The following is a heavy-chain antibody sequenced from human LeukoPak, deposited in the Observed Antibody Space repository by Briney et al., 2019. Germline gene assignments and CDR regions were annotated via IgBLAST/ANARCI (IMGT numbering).Heavy chain of an antibody. Sequence: GGSLRLSCAASGFTFSDYFMSWIRQAPGKGLEWVSYISSGGSTMYYADSVKGRFTISRDNAKKSLYLQMNSLRAEDTAVYYCAAAPQTYRYLGYWGQGTLVTVSS. J-gene: IGHJ4*02. V-gene: IGHV3-11*04. CDR2: ISSGGSTM. CDR3: AAAPQTYRYLGY. D-gene: IGHD3-16*02. CDR1: GFTFSDYF.